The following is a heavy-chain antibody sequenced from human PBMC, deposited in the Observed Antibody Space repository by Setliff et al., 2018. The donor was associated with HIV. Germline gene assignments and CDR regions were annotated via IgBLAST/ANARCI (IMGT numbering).Heavy chain of an antibody. V-gene: IGHV3-74*01. D-gene: IGHD2-21*02. CDR2: INSDGSSI. CDR1: GFTFSSYW. J-gene: IGHJ3*02. Sequence: QTGGSLRLSCAASGFTFSSYWMHWVRQAPGKGLVWVARINSDGSSISHADSVKGRFTISRDNAKNTLFLQMNSLRAEDTAVYYCASSNVVVVTASVSDAFDIWGQGTMVTV. CDR3: ASSNVVVVTASVSDAFDI.